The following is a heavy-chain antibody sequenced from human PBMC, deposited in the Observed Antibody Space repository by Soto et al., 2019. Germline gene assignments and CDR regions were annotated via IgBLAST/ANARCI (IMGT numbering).Heavy chain of an antibody. CDR2: ISTDRGDT. V-gene: IGHV1-18*01. J-gene: IGHJ4*02. D-gene: IGHD2-15*01. Sequence: QVQLVQSGAEVKKPGASVKVSCKASGYSFTTHDITWLRQAPGKGLEWVGGISTDRGDTIYPQNLQGRVTMTTDSSTSTVYMELKSLRSDDTAVYYCARDDLNRGGKYFDYWGQGPLVTVSS. CDR1: GYSFTTHD. CDR3: ARDDLNRGGKYFDY.